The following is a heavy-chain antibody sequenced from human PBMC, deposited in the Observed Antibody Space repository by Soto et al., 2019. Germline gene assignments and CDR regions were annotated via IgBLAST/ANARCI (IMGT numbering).Heavy chain of an antibody. J-gene: IGHJ6*03. D-gene: IGHD5-12*01. CDR2: IYYSGST. CDR1: GGSISSYY. CDR3: AGSGRDARNYYYYMDV. V-gene: IGHV4-59*01. Sequence: SETLSLTCTVSGGSISSYYWSWIRQPPGKGLEWIGYIYYSGSTNYNPSLKSRVTISVDTSKNQFSLKLSSVTAADTAVYYCAGSGRDARNYYYYMDVWGKGTTVTVSS.